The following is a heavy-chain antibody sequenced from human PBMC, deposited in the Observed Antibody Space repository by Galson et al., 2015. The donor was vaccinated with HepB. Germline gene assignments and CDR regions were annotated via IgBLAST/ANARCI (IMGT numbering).Heavy chain of an antibody. CDR2: INPDRGGT. V-gene: IGHV1-2*02. Sequence: SVKVSCKASGYTFTNYFVHWVRQAPGQGLEWMGWINPDRGGTNYAQKFQGRVIMTGDTTITTAYMELTRLTSDDTAVYYCARDDDRSLSSRADYCGQGTLVTVSA. CDR1: GYTFTNYF. J-gene: IGHJ4*02. CDR3: ARDDDRSLSSRADY. D-gene: IGHD2-2*01.